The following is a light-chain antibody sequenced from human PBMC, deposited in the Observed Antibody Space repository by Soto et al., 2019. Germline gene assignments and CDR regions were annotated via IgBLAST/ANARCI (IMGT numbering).Light chain of an antibody. J-gene: IGLJ2*01. Sequence: QSALTQPPSASGSPRQSVTISCTGTSSDVGGYNYVSWYRQYPDKAPKLLVYQVTKRPSGVPDRFSGSKSGNTAALTVSGLQAEDEAVYYCSSYAGSLVVFGGGSKLTVL. CDR1: SSDVGGYNY. CDR2: QVT. CDR3: SSYAGSLVV. V-gene: IGLV2-8*01.